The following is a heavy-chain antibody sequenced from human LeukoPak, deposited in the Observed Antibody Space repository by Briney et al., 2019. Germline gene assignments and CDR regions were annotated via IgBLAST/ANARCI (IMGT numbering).Heavy chain of an antibody. Sequence: GGSLRLSCAVSGFTVSSNYMSWVRQVPGKGLEWVSVIYGGDITYYADSVKGRFTISRDTSQNTLNLQMNSLRVDDTAVYYCASDPGIANGIDIWGQGTTVTVSS. J-gene: IGHJ6*02. CDR1: GFTVSSNY. CDR3: ASDPGIANGIDI. CDR2: IYGGDIT. V-gene: IGHV3-66*01. D-gene: IGHD1-26*01.